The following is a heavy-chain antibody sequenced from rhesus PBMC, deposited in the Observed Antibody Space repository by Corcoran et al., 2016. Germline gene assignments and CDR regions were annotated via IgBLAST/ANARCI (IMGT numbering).Heavy chain of an antibody. Sequence: EVQLVESGGGLVQPGGSLRLSCAASGFTFSDYYMSWVRQAPGKGLEWVSSISIAISYKYSADSVKGRFTISRDNAKNSLSLQMNSLKTEDTAVYYCTRSLSGYSYGYFDYWGQGVLVTVSS. CDR1: GFTFSDYY. D-gene: IGHD5-24*01. CDR3: TRSLSGYSYGYFDY. J-gene: IGHJ4*01. CDR2: ISIAISYK. V-gene: IGHV3S16*01.